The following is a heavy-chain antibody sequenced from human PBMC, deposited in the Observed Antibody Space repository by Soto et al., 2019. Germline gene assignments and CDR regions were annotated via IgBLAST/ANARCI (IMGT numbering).Heavy chain of an antibody. V-gene: IGHV4-30-2*01. CDR2: IYHSGST. CDR1: VGSISSGGYS. J-gene: IGHJ4*02. D-gene: IGHD3-22*01. Sequence: SETLSLTCAVSVGSISSGGYSWSWIRQPPGKGLEWIGYIYHSGSTYYNPSRKSRVTISVDRSKNQFSLKLSSVTAADTAVYYCARALYYYDSSGYYLGHFDHWGQGTPVTVSS. CDR3: ARALYYYDSSGYYLGHFDH.